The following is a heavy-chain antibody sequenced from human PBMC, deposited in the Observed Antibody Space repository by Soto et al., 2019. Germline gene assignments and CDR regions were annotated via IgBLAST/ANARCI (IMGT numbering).Heavy chain of an antibody. Sequence: EVQVVESGGGSVQPGGSLRLSCAASGFTFSRYTMNWVRQAPGKGLEWLSYISGGGGTMSYADSVKGRVTISRDNAKKSLYLQMDSLRAEDTAVYYCARDKSGTYSIDYWGQGTLVTVSS. V-gene: IGHV3-48*04. J-gene: IGHJ4*02. CDR1: GFTFSRYT. CDR3: ARDKSGTYSIDY. D-gene: IGHD1-26*01. CDR2: ISGGGGTM.